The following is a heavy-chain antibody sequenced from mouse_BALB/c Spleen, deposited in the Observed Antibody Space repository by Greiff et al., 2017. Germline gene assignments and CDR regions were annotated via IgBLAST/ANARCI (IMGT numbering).Heavy chain of an antibody. J-gene: IGHJ2*01. Sequence: VQLKQSGAELVKPGASVKLSCTASGFNIKDTYMHWVKQRPEQGLEWIGRIDPANGNTKYDPKFQGKATITADTSSNTAYLQLSSLTSEDTAVYYCARSRYGNYFDYGGQGTTLTVSS. V-gene: IGHV14-3*02. CDR1: GFNIKDTY. CDR3: ARSRYGNYFDY. CDR2: IDPANGNT. D-gene: IGHD2-10*02.